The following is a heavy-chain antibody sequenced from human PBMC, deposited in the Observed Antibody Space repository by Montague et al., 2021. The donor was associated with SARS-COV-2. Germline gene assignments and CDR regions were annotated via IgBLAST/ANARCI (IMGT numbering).Heavy chain of an antibody. CDR2: IRSKAYGGTT. Sequence: SRSISLSASGFPFGDYAMSWVRQAPGKGLEWVGFIRSKAYGGTTEYAASVKGRFTISRDDSKSIAYLQMNSLKTEDTAVYYCTRDTYYDILTGFDPWGQGTLVTVSS. J-gene: IGHJ5*02. D-gene: IGHD3-9*01. V-gene: IGHV3-49*04. CDR3: TRDTYYDILTGFDP. CDR1: GFPFGDYA.